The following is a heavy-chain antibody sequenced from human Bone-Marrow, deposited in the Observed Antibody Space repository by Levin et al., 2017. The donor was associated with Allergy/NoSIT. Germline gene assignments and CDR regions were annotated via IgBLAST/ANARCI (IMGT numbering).Heavy chain of an antibody. Sequence: SETLSLTCAVSGGSISSSNWWSWVRQPPGKGLEWIGEIYHSGSTNYNPSLKSRVTISVDKSKNQFSLKLSSVTAADTAVYYCARFEAAGNWYFDLWGRGTLVTVSS. D-gene: IGHD6-13*01. CDR2: IYHSGST. CDR1: GGSISSSNW. J-gene: IGHJ2*01. V-gene: IGHV4-4*02. CDR3: ARFEAAGNWYFDL.